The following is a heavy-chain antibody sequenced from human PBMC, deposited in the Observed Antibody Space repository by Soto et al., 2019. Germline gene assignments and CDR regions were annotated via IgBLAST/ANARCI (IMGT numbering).Heavy chain of an antibody. CDR1: GYSFAGYW. CDR2: IDPSDSQT. D-gene: IGHD3-22*01. Sequence: GESLKISCNGSGYSFAGYWITWVRQNPGNGLEWMGRIDPSDSQTYYSPSFRGHVTISVTKSITTVFLQWSSLRASDTAMYYCARQIYDSDTGPNFQYYFDSWGQGTPVTVSS. J-gene: IGHJ4*02. V-gene: IGHV5-10-1*01. CDR3: ARQIYDSDTGPNFQYYFDS.